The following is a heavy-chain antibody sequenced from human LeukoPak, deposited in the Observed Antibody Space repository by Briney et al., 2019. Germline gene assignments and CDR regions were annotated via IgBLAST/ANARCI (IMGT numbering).Heavy chain of an antibody. Sequence: EXLSLTCAVYGGSFSGYYWSWIRQPPGKGLEWIGEINHSGSTNYNPSLKSRVPISVDTSKNQFSLKLSSVTAADTAVYYCARAGRAYYYDSSGYYYGYWGQGTLVTVSS. V-gene: IGHV4-34*01. J-gene: IGHJ4*02. CDR3: ARAGRAYYYDSSGYYYGY. CDR1: GGSFSGYY. CDR2: INHSGST. D-gene: IGHD3-22*01.